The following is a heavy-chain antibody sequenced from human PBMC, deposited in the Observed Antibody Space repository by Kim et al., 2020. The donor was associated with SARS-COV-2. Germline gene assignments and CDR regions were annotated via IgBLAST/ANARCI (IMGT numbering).Heavy chain of an antibody. D-gene: IGHD3-10*01. CDR2: IYSGGST. V-gene: IGHV3-53*01. J-gene: IGHJ4*02. CDR3: ARDGPDSYGSGSRGY. Sequence: GGSLRLSCAASGFTVSSNYMSWVRQAPGKGLEWVSVIYSGGSTYYADSVKGRFTISRDNSKNTLYLQMNSLRAEDTAVYYCARDGPDSYGSGSRGYWGQGTLVTVSS. CDR1: GFTVSSNY.